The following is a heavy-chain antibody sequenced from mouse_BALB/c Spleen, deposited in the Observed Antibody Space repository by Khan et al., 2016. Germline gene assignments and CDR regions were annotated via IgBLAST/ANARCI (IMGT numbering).Heavy chain of an antibody. CDR2: IRNKANGYTT. D-gene: IGHD1-1*01. CDR3: ARDAIRVYYYAMAS. Sequence: EVELVESGGGLVQPGGSLRLSCATSGFTFTDYYMSWVRQPPGKALEWLGFIRNKANGYTTEYSASVKCRFTISRDNSNSIHSIQMNTQRATDSATYYCARDAIRVYYYAMASWCQGTSVTVSS. J-gene: IGHJ4*01. CDR1: GFTFTDYY. V-gene: IGHV7-3*02.